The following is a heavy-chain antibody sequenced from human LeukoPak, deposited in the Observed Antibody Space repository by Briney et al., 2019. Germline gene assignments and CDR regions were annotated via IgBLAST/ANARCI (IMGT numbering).Heavy chain of an antibody. CDR2: IYYSGST. Sequence: SQTLSLTCTVSGVSISSGGYSWNWIRQHPGKGLEWIGYIYYSGSTYYNPSLKSRLIISVDTSKTQFSLKLSSVTAADTAVYYCAAYVVATTGTDYWGQGTQVTVSS. D-gene: IGHD5-12*01. J-gene: IGHJ4*02. CDR3: AAYVVATTGTDY. CDR1: GVSISSGGYS. V-gene: IGHV4-31*03.